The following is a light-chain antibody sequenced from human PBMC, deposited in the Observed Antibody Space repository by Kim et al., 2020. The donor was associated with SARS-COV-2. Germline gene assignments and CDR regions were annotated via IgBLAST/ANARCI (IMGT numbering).Light chain of an antibody. V-gene: IGKV4-1*01. CDR1: QSVLYSSDSQNY. CDR3: QQYYSSWT. Sequence: DIVMTQSPDSLAVSLGERATINCKSSQSVLYSSDSQNYLAWYQHKPGQPPKLLIYWASTRESGVPDRFSASGSGTDFTLTISSLQAADVAVYYCQQYYSSWTFGQGTKVDIK. CDR2: WAS. J-gene: IGKJ1*01.